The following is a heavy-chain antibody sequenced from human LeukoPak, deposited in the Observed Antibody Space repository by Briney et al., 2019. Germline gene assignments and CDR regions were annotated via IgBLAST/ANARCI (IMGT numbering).Heavy chain of an antibody. CDR2: INSDGSGT. V-gene: IGHV3-74*01. CDR3: GRDYFGSVDY. D-gene: IGHD2/OR15-2a*01. J-gene: IGHJ4*02. Sequence: PGGSLRLSCAASGFTFSSYSMSWVRQAPGKGLVWVSRINSDGSGTTYADSVKGRFTISRDNAKNTLYLQMNSLRAEDTAVYYCGRDYFGSVDYWGQGTLVTVSS. CDR1: GFTFSSYS.